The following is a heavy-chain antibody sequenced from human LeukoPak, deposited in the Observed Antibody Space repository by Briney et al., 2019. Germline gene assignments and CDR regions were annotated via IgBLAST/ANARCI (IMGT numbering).Heavy chain of an antibody. J-gene: IGHJ4*02. V-gene: IGHV3-7*04. CDR3: ARGRYSGGGIDN. Sequence: GGSLRLSCTASGFTFSTYWMTWVRQAPGKGLGCVANIKPDGSDKYYVDSVKGRFTISRDNAKNSLYLQLKSLRAEDTAVYYCARGRYSGGGIDNWGQGTLVTVSS. CDR1: GFTFSTYW. D-gene: IGHD6-19*01. CDR2: IKPDGSDK.